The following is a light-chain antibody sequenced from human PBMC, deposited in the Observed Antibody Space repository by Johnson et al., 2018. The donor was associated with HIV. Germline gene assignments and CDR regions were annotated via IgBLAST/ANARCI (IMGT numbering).Light chain of an antibody. Sequence: QSVLTQPPSVSAAPGQKVTISCSGSSSNIGNNYVSWYQQLPGTAPKLLIYDNNKRPSGIPDRFSGPKSGTSATLGITGLQTGDEADYYCGTWDSRLSAPGYVFGTGTKVTVL. J-gene: IGLJ1*01. CDR2: DNN. V-gene: IGLV1-51*01. CDR3: GTWDSRLSAPGYV. CDR1: SSNIGNNY.